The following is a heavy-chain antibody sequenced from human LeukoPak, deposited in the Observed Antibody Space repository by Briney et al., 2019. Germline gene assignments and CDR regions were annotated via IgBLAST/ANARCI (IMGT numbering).Heavy chain of an antibody. D-gene: IGHD6-19*01. V-gene: IGHV3-30*04. CDR2: ILYDGSNE. J-gene: IGHJ4*02. CDR1: GFSFSTYS. Sequence: GGSLRLSCAASGFSFSTYSMHWVRQAPGKGLEWVAVILYDGSNEYYADSEKGRFTISRDNFRNILYLQINSLRTEDTAVYYCARGGAEAGGMDYWGQGTLVTVSS. CDR3: ARGGAEAGGMDY.